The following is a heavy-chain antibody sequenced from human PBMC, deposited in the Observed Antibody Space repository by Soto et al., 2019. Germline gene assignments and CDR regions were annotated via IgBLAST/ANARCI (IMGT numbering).Heavy chain of an antibody. Sequence: ASVKVSCKASGYTFTSYGISWVRQAPGQGLEWMGWISAYNGNTNYAQKLQGRVTMTTDTSTSTAYMELRSLRSDDTAVYYCARTGGYCSGGSCYLDLYYYYYMDVWGKGTTVTVSS. D-gene: IGHD2-15*01. V-gene: IGHV1-18*01. CDR2: ISAYNGNT. CDR3: ARTGGYCSGGSCYLDLYYYYYMDV. CDR1: GYTFTSYG. J-gene: IGHJ6*03.